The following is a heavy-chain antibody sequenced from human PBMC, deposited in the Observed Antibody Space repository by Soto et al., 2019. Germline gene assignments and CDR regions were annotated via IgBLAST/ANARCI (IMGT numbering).Heavy chain of an antibody. J-gene: IGHJ1*01. CDR2: IIPIFGTT. CDR1: GGTFNTYT. Sequence: SVKVSCKASGGTFNTYTFSWVRQAPGQGLEWMGSIIPIFGTTHYAQSFQGRLSITADQSSTTTYMELRSLTSHDTALYYCARIPRYXXXXXDPLDNWGRGTLVXVSS. D-gene: IGHD1-20*01. CDR3: ARIPRYXXXXXDPLDN. V-gene: IGHV1-69*13.